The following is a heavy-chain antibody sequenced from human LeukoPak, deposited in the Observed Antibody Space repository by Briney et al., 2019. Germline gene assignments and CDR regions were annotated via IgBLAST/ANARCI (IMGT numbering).Heavy chain of an antibody. V-gene: IGHV1-2*06. J-gene: IGHJ4*02. CDR2: INPNSGGT. CDR1: GYTFTGYY. D-gene: IGHD2-15*01. CDR3: ARGGDIVVVVAASSPFDY. Sequence: ASVKVSCKASGYTFTGYYMHWGRQAPGQGLEWMGRINPNSGGTNYAQKFQGRVTMTRDTSISTAYMELSSLRSEDTAVYYCARGGDIVVVVAASSPFDYWGQGTLVTVSS.